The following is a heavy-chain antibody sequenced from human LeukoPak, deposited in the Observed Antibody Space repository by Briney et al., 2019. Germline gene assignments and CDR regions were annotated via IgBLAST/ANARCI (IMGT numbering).Heavy chain of an antibody. Sequence: SETLSLTRAVYDGSFSGYYWSWIRQPPGKGLEWIGEINHSGSTNYNPSLKSRVTISVDTSKNQFSLKLSSVTAADTAVYYCARGLDDDILTGSGGMDVWGQGTTVTVSS. CDR3: ARGLDDDILTGSGGMDV. J-gene: IGHJ6*02. CDR1: DGSFSGYY. V-gene: IGHV4-34*01. CDR2: INHSGST. D-gene: IGHD3-9*01.